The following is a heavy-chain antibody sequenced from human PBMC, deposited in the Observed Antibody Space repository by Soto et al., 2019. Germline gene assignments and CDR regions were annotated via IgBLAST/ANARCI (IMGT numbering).Heavy chain of an antibody. V-gene: IGHV3-21*06. CDR2: ISSRSSYI. J-gene: IGHJ4*02. CDR1: GFTFTDSS. Sequence: EVQLVESGGGLVKPGGSLRLSCAASGFTFTDSSISWVRQAPGKGLEWVSSISSRSSYIYYADSVKGRFTISRDNAKNSVFLQMVSLRAEDTAVYYCAKTGGSVSTLYYFDYWGQGTPVTVSS. D-gene: IGHD3-10*01. CDR3: AKTGGSVSTLYYFDY.